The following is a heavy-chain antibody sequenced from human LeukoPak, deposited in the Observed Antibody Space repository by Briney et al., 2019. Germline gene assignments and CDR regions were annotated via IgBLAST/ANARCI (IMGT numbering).Heavy chain of an antibody. CDR2: IIPILGIA. V-gene: IGHV1-69*04. D-gene: IGHD5-24*01. J-gene: IGHJ4*02. CDR1: GGTFIIYA. Sequence: GSSVTVSCKASGGTFIIYAMSWVRQAPGQGREWMGRIIPILGIANYAQKFQGRVTITADKSTSTAYMELSSLRSEDTAVYYCARAQGRDGYNSFDYWGQGTLVTVSS. CDR3: ARAQGRDGYNSFDY.